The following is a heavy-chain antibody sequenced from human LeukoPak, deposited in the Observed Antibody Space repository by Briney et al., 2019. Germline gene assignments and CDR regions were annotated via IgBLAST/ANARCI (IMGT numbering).Heavy chain of an antibody. Sequence: SETLSLTCAVYGGSFSGYYWSWIRQPPGKGLEWIGEINHSGSTNYNPSLKSRVTISVDTSKNQFSLKLSSVTAADTAVYYCARCSSGYYYWFDPWGQGTLVTVSS. V-gene: IGHV4-34*01. J-gene: IGHJ5*02. D-gene: IGHD3-22*01. CDR3: ARCSSGYYYWFDP. CDR2: INHSGST. CDR1: GGSFSGYY.